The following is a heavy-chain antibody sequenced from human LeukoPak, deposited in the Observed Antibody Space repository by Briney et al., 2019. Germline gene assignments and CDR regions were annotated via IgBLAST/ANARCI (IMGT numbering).Heavy chain of an antibody. J-gene: IGHJ6*02. D-gene: IGHD6-13*01. CDR3: AKETASSSWPHYYYYYYGMDV. V-gene: IGHV3-30*18. CDR1: GFTFSSYG. CDR2: ISYDGSNK. Sequence: GRSLRLSCAASGFTFSSYGMHWVRQAPGKGLEWVAVISYDGSNKYYADSVKGRFTISRDNSKNTLYLQMNSLRAEDTAVYYCAKETASSSWPHYYYYYYGMDVWGQGTTVTVSS.